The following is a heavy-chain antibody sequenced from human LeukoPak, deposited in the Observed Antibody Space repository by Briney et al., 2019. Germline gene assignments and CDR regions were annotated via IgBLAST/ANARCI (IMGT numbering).Heavy chain of an antibody. CDR3: ARDSPITIFGVVTPYYFDY. D-gene: IGHD3-3*01. J-gene: IGHJ4*02. CDR1: DYTFTSYG. Sequence: ASVKVSCKASDYTFTSYGISWVRQAPGQGLEWMGWISAYNGNTNYAQKLQGRVTMTTDTSASTAYMELRSLRSDDTAVYYCARDSPITIFGVVTPYYFDYWGQGTLVTVSS. CDR2: ISAYNGNT. V-gene: IGHV1-18*01.